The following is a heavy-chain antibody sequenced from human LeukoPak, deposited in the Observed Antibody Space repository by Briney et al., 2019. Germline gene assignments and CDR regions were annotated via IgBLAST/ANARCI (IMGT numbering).Heavy chain of an antibody. CDR1: GFTFSSYA. CDR2: ISYDGSNK. V-gene: IGHV3-30*04. D-gene: IGHD2-2*01. J-gene: IGHJ4*02. CDR3: ARPYCSSTSCYGLGLFDY. Sequence: PGRSLRLSCAASGFTFSSYAMHWVRQAPGKGLEWVAVISYDGSNKYYADSVKGRFTISRDNAKNALYLQMNSLRGEDTAVYYCARPYCSSTSCYGLGLFDYWGQGTLVTVSS.